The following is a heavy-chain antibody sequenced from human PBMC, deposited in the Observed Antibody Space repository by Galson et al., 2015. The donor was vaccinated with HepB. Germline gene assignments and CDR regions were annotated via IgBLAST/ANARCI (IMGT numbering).Heavy chain of an antibody. Sequence: SVKVSCKASGYTFTGYYMHWVRQAPGQGLEWMGWINPNSGGTNYAQKFQGRVTITADESTSTAYMELSSLRSEDTAVYYCARDDGSSPYNWNPRGYYFDYWGQGTLVTVSS. CDR2: INPNSGGT. D-gene: IGHD1-1*01. V-gene: IGHV1-2*02. CDR3: ARDDGSSPYNWNPRGYYFDY. CDR1: GYTFTGYY. J-gene: IGHJ4*02.